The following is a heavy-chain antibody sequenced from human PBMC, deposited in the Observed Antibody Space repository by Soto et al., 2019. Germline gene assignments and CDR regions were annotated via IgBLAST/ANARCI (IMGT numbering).Heavy chain of an antibody. V-gene: IGHV3-48*02. J-gene: IGHJ5*02. D-gene: IGHD2-15*01. CDR3: ARESAAINWFDA. CDR2: ISSSSSTI. Sequence: EVQLVESGGGLVQPGGSLRLSCAASGFTFSSYSMNWVRQAPGKGLEWVSYISSSSSTIYYADSVKGRFTISRDNAKNSLYLQMNSLRDEDKVVYYCARESAAINWFDAWGQGPLVTVSS. CDR1: GFTFSSYS.